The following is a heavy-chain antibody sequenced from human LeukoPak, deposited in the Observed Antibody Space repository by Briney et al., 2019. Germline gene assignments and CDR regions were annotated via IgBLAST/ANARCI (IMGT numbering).Heavy chain of an antibody. J-gene: IGHJ4*02. CDR3: ARGPAYGASDY. D-gene: IGHD4-17*01. V-gene: IGHV4-39*07. CDR2: IYYSGST. CDR1: GGSISSSSYY. Sequence: SETLSLTCTVSGGSISSSSYYWGWIRQPPGKGLEWIGSIYYSGSTYYNPSLKSRVTISVDTSKNQFSLKLSSVTAADTAVYYCARGPAYGASDYWGQGTLVTVSS.